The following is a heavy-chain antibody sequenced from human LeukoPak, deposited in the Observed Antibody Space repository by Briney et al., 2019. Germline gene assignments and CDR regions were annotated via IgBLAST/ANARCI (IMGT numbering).Heavy chain of an antibody. CDR1: GGSISSYY. CDR3: ARARRDLLAFDL. CDR2: IYTSGST. Sequence: SETLSLTCTVSGGSISSYYRSWIRQPAGKGLEWIGRIYTSGSTNYNPSLKSRVTISVDTSKNQFSLKLSSVTAADTAVYYCARARRDLLAFDLWGQGTMVTVSS. J-gene: IGHJ3*01. V-gene: IGHV4-4*07. D-gene: IGHD1-26*01.